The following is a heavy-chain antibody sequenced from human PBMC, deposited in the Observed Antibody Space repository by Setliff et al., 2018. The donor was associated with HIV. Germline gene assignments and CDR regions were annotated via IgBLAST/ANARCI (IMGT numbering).Heavy chain of an antibody. D-gene: IGHD2-2*01. Sequence: SETLSLTCTVSGDSISSGGYYWSWIRQHPGKGLEWIGYIYYSGTTYYNPSLKSRVTISVDTSKNQFSLKLNSVTAADAAVYFCARGTRSSVNWFDPWGQGTLVTVS. CDR2: IYYSGTT. V-gene: IGHV4-31*03. CDR3: ARGTRSSVNWFDP. CDR1: GDSISSGGYY. J-gene: IGHJ5*02.